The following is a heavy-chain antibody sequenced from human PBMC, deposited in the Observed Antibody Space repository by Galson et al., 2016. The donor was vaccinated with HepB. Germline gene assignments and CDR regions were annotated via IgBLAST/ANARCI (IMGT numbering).Heavy chain of an antibody. D-gene: IGHD5-24*01. V-gene: IGHV1-46*01. CDR3: ARDKERWVQYNYYFGMDV. Sequence: SVKVSCKASGYTFSSYPIHWVRQAPGQGLEWMGIITPDNGNTVYAQKFQGSVTMTSDTSTSTVYMEVSSLSSEHTAVYYCARDKERWVQYNYYFGMDVWGQGTTVTVSS. CDR2: ITPDNGNT. J-gene: IGHJ6*02. CDR1: GYTFSSYP.